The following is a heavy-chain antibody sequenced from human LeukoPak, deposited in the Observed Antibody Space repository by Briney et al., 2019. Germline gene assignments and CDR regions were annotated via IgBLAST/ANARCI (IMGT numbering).Heavy chain of an antibody. CDR1: GFTFSNYW. D-gene: IGHD2-15*01. CDR3: ARGRGAAV. CDR2: IQQDGREK. Sequence: PGGSLRLSCAASGFTFSNYWMNWVRQAPGKGLEWVANIQQDGREKYYVDSVKGRFTISGDNAKNSLYLQMNSLRAEDTAVYYCARGRGAAVWGQGTTVTVSS. J-gene: IGHJ6*02. V-gene: IGHV3-7*01.